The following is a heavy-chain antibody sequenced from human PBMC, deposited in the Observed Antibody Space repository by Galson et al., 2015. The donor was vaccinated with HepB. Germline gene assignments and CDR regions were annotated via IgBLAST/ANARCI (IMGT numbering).Heavy chain of an antibody. CDR2: ISAYNGNT. CDR3: ATAQYTSSWGRTHYYYYYGMDV. J-gene: IGHJ6*02. Sequence: SVKVSCKASGYTFTNFGISWVRQAPGQGLEWMAWISAYNGNTDYARKLQGRVTMTTDTSTSTAYMELRSLTSDDTAVYYCATAQYTSSWGRTHYYYYYGMDVWGQGTTVSVSS. CDR1: GYTFTNFG. D-gene: IGHD6-13*01. V-gene: IGHV1-18*01.